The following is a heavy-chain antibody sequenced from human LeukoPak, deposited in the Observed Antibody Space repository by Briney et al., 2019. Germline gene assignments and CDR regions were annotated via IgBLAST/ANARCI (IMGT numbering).Heavy chain of an antibody. CDR1: GFSFNKYA. J-gene: IGHJ4*02. Sequence: GRSLRLSCVASGFSFNKYAMDWVRQAPGKGLVWVASISFDDTNKVYSDSVKGRFTVSRDWTNKTMYLQMHGLRAEDTAVYYCARDCSSATCYAAFDYWGQGVLVTVSS. CDR2: ISFDDTNK. V-gene: IGHV3-30-3*01. CDR3: ARDCSSATCYAAFDY. D-gene: IGHD2-2*01.